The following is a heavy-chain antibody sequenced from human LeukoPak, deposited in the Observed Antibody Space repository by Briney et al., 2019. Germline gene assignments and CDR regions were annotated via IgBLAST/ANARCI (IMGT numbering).Heavy chain of an antibody. Sequence: SETLSPTCTVYGGAISGYYWSWIRQPPAKRPERIGKLKHSGSTYNNTSLKSRVTISVDAFKNPFSLKLGSVTAAGTAVYYCAREVRFLEWYDYWGQGTLVTVSS. CDR3: AREVRFLEWYDY. V-gene: IGHV4-34*01. D-gene: IGHD3-3*01. CDR2: LKHSGST. J-gene: IGHJ4*02. CDR1: GGAISGYY.